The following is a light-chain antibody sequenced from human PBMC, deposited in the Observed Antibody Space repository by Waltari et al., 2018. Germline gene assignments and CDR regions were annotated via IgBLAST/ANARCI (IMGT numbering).Light chain of an antibody. Sequence: PGERANLSCRASQSVNNNYLAWYQQKPGQAPRLLIFRASSRATGIPDRFSGSGSGTGFTLTISRLDPEDFAVYYCQQYGTSPCTFGQGTKLEIK. CDR1: QSVNNNY. CDR3: QQYGTSPCT. V-gene: IGKV3-20*01. CDR2: RAS. J-gene: IGKJ2*02.